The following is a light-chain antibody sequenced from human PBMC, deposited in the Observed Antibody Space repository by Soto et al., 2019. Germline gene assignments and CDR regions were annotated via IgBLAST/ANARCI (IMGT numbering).Light chain of an antibody. V-gene: IGKV3-20*01. CDR1: QSISSNY. CDR2: DAS. CDR3: QQYGGSPIT. Sequence: EIVLTQSPGTLSLSPGERATLSCRASQSISSNYLAWYQQKPGQAPSLLIYDASSRATGIPDRFSGSGSGTDFTLTISRLEPEDFAVYYCQQYGGSPITFGQGTRLEIK. J-gene: IGKJ5*01.